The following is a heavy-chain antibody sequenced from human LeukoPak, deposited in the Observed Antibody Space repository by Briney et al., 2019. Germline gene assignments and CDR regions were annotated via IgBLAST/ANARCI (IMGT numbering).Heavy chain of an antibody. CDR1: GFTFSSHE. V-gene: IGHV3-48*03. D-gene: IGHD6-19*01. J-gene: IGHJ4*02. CDR3: ARGPHPYSSGWYHFDY. Sequence: GGSLRLSCAASGFTFSSHEMNWVRQAPGKGLEWLSYISSRGSTIYYADSVKGRFTISRDNAKNSLYLQMNSLRAEDTAVYYCARGPHPYSSGWYHFDYWGQGTLVTVSS. CDR2: ISSRGSTI.